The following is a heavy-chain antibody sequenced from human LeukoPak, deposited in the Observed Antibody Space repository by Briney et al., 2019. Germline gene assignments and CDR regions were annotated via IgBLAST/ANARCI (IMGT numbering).Heavy chain of an antibody. J-gene: IGHJ4*02. CDR3: AREAGCSGGSCYFDY. Sequence: GASVKVSCEASGYTFTSYYMHWVRQAPGQGLEWMGIINPSGGSTSYAQKFQGRVTMTRDTSTSTVYMELSSLRSEDTAVYYCAREAGCSGGSCYFDYWGQGTLVTVSS. CDR2: INPSGGST. V-gene: IGHV1-46*01. CDR1: GYTFTSYY. D-gene: IGHD2-15*01.